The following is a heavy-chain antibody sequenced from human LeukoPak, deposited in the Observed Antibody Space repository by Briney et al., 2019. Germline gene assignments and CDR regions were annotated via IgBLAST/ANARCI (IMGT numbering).Heavy chain of an antibody. D-gene: IGHD4-17*01. V-gene: IGHV3-30-3*01. Sequence: PGRSLRLSCAASGFTFSSYAMHWVRQAPGKGLEWVAVISYDGSNKYYADSVKGRFTISRDNAKNSLWLQMNSLRAEDTAVYHCGRGNGDYGGVDYWGQGTLVTVSS. CDR2: ISYDGSNK. CDR3: GRGNGDYGGVDY. CDR1: GFTFSSYA. J-gene: IGHJ4*02.